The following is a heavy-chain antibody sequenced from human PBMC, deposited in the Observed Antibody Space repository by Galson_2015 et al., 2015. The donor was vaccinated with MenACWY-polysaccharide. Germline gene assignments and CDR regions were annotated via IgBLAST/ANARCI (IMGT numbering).Heavy chain of an antibody. V-gene: IGHV2-5*01. D-gene: IGHD3-3*01. CDR2: K. J-gene: IGHJ4*02. CDR3: AHRPYTYYDFWSGYSPFDY. Sequence: KRYSPSLKSRLTITKDTSKNQVVLTMTNMDPVDTATYYCAHRPYTYYDFWSGYSPFDYWGQGTLVTVSS.